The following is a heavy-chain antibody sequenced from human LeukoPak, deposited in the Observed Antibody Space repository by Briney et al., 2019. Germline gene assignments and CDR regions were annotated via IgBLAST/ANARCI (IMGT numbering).Heavy chain of an antibody. CDR2: INPNSGGT. D-gene: IGHD2-2*01. Sequence: ASVKVSCKASGYTFTAYYIHWVRQAPGQGLEWMGWINPNSGGTNYAQKFQGRVTLTRDTPITTAYMELNRLRSDDTAVYYCAKARGLYCSSTSCYDCDVWGKGTTVTVSS. CDR1: GYTFTAYY. V-gene: IGHV1-2*02. J-gene: IGHJ6*04. CDR3: AKARGLYCSSTSCYDCDV.